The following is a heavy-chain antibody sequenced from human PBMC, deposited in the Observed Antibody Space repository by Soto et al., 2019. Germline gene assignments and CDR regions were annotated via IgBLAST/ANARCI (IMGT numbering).Heavy chain of an antibody. CDR3: ARVDSYYDILTGYSRPYGMDV. CDR1: GGSISTFL. CDR2: IYYSGST. V-gene: IGHV4-59*01. D-gene: IGHD3-9*01. J-gene: IGHJ6*02. Sequence: PSETLSLTCTVTGGSISTFLWNWIRQPPGKGLEWIGNIYYSGSTNYNPSLKSRVSISVDTSKNQFSLKLHSVTAADTAVYYCARVDSYYDILTGYSRPYGMDVWGQGTTVTVS.